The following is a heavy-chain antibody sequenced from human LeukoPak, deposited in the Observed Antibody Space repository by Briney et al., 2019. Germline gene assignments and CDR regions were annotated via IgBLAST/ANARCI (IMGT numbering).Heavy chain of an antibody. CDR2: ISSDGSST. Sequence: GGSLRLSCAASGFTFSNYWMPWVRQAPGKGLVWVSRISSDGSSTSYADSVKGRFTISRDSAKNTLYLQMNRLRAEDTAVYSCAGVGAYSGDYVRFDYWGQGTLVTVSS. D-gene: IGHD4-17*01. V-gene: IGHV3-74*01. CDR1: GFTFSNYW. CDR3: AGVGAYSGDYVRFDY. J-gene: IGHJ4*02.